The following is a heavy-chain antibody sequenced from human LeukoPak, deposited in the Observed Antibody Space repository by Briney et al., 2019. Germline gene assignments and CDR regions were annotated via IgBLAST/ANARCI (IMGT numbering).Heavy chain of an antibody. CDR3: AKYPTYYYDSNGDYSC. J-gene: IGHJ4*02. CDR2: ISGSGGST. CDR1: GFTFSSYS. Sequence: GGSLRLSCAASGFTFSSYSMSWVRQPPGKGLEWVSGISGSGGSTYYADSVKGRFTISRDNCKNTLHMQMNRLRADDTALYYCAKYPTYYYDSNGDYSCWGKGTLVTASS. D-gene: IGHD3-22*01. V-gene: IGHV3-23*01.